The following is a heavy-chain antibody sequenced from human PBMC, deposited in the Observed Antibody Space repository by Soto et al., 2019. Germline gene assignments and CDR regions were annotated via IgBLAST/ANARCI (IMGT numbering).Heavy chain of an antibody. D-gene: IGHD2-21*02. CDR2: ISYDGATQ. V-gene: IGHV3-30*03. J-gene: IGHJ6*02. CDR1: GVTFNTSV. CDR3: ATKARVTNYLYYGMDV. Sequence: GGSRRRSWEVSGVTFNTSVMHWVGQAPGKGLEWLAVISYDGATQYYGDTVKGRFTISRDNSKNTLFLHMGRLRAEDTAMYYCATKARVTNYLYYGMDVWGLGTTVTVSS.